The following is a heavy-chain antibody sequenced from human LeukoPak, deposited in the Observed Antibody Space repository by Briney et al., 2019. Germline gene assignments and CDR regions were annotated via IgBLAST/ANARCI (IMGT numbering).Heavy chain of an antibody. CDR3: ARSIGIAAADL. CDR2: IYHSGST. CDR1: GYSISSGFY. Sequence: SETLSLTCTVSGYSISSGFYWGWIRQPPGKGLEWIGSIYHSGSTYYNPSLKSRVTISVDTSKNQFSLKLSSVTAADTAVYYCARSIGIAAADLWGQGTLVTVSS. J-gene: IGHJ4*02. V-gene: IGHV4-38-2*02. D-gene: IGHD6-13*01.